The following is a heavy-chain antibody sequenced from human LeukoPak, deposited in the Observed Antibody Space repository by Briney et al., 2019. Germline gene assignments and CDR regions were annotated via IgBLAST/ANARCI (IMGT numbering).Heavy chain of an antibody. V-gene: IGHV1-46*01. J-gene: IGHJ4*02. Sequence: ASVKVSCTASGYTFTTYYMHWVRQAPGQGLEWMGIINPSGSSTSYVQKFQGRVTMTRDTSTSTVYMELSSLRSEDTAVYYCAREGDVGDPHFDYWGQGTLVTVSS. CDR2: INPSGSST. CDR1: GYTFTTYY. CDR3: AREGDVGDPHFDY. D-gene: IGHD2-21*01.